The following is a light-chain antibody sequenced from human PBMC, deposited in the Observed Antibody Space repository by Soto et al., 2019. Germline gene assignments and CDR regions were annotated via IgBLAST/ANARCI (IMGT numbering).Light chain of an antibody. V-gene: IGLV1-44*01. Sequence: QPVLIQPSSASGTPGQRITISCSGSSSNIGSNTIKWYQQFPGTAPKLLIYSTNQRPSGVPDRFSGSKSGTSASLAISGLQSEDEADYYCAAWDDSLNGVLFGGGTKLTVL. CDR3: AAWDDSLNGVL. CDR2: STN. CDR1: SSNIGSNT. J-gene: IGLJ3*02.